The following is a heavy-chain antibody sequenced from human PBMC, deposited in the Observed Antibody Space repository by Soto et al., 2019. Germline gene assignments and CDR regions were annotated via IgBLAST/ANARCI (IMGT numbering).Heavy chain of an antibody. V-gene: IGHV1-2*04. D-gene: IGHD2-8*01. J-gene: IGHJ6*02. CDR2: INPKSGGT. CDR3: ARGDSTDCSNGVCSFFYNHDMDV. CDR1: GYSFTDYH. Sequence: GAPVKGSCKAFGYSFTDYHIHWVRQAPGQGLEWLGRINPKSGGTSTAQKFQGWVTMTTDTSISTASMELTRMTSDDTAIYYCARGDSTDCSNGVCSFFYNHDMDVWG.